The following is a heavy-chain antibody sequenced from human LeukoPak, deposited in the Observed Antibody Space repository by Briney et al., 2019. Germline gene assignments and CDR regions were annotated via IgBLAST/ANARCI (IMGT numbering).Heavy chain of an antibody. D-gene: IGHD6-19*01. Sequence: GGPLRLSCAASGFTFSSYWMSWVRQAPGKGLEWVANIKQDGSEKYYVDSVKGRFTISRDNAKNSLYLQMNSLRAGDTTVYYCARCLGSGWYYFDYWGQGTLVTVSS. V-gene: IGHV3-7*01. CDR3: ARCLGSGWYYFDY. CDR1: GFTFSSYW. J-gene: IGHJ4*02. CDR2: IKQDGSEK.